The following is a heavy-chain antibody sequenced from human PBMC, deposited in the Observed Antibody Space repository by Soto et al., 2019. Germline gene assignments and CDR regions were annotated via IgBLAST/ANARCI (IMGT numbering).Heavy chain of an antibody. CDR2: MNPNSGNT. D-gene: IGHD2-2*01. CDR3: VRRQCSSTSCCEGY. Sequence: QVQLVQSGAEVKKPGASVKVACKASGYSFTSYDINWVRQATGQGLEWMGWMNPNSGNTGYAQTFQGRGTMTMNTSTSTAYMELASLRSEDTAVYYCVRRQCSSTSCCEGYWGQGTLVTVSS. J-gene: IGHJ4*02. CDR1: GYSFTSYD. V-gene: IGHV1-8*01.